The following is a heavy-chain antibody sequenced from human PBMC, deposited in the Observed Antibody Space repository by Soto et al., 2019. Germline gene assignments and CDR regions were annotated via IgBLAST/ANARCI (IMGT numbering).Heavy chain of an antibody. CDR1: GFTVSSNY. D-gene: IGHD3-22*01. J-gene: IGHJ1*01. CDR3: ARGYYDSSGYYAGYFQQ. Sequence: EVQLVESGGGLVHPGGSLRLSCAASGFTVSSNYMSWVRQAPGKGLEWVSIIYSGGDTYYADSVKGRFTISRDNSKNTLFLQMNSLRAEDTAIYYCARGYYDSSGYYAGYFQQWGQGTLVTVSS. V-gene: IGHV3-66*01. CDR2: IYSGGDT.